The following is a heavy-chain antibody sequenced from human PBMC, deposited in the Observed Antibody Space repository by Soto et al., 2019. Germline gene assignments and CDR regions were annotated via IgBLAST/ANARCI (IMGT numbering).Heavy chain of an antibody. CDR3: ARRMGNHFDP. CDR2: IYYTGST. Sequence: WTWLRQHPGKGLEWIGYIYYTGSTYYNPSLKSRVTISVDTSKNQFSLKLRSVTAADTAVYYCARRMGNHFDPWGQGTLVTVSS. V-gene: IGHV4-31*02. J-gene: IGHJ5*02. D-gene: IGHD7-27*01.